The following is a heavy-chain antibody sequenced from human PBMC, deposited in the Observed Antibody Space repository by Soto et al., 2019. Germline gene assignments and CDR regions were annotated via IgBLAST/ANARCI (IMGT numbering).Heavy chain of an antibody. CDR3: ARDYDGYALDY. J-gene: IGHJ4*02. V-gene: IGHV3-21*04. CDR1: GFTFGTFS. CDR2: ISSSGTYT. D-gene: IGHD5-12*01. Sequence: GGSLILSCAASGFTFGTFSMNWVRQAPGKGLQWVASISSSGTYTQYSDSVKGRFTISRDNAKSSLYLQMNSLIVEDTAVYFCARDYDGYALDYWGQGT.